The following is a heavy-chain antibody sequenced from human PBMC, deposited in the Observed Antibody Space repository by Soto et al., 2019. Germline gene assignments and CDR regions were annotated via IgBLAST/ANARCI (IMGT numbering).Heavy chain of an antibody. Sequence: GGSLRLSCAASGFTFSTHWMHWIRQAPGKGLVWVSRINSDGSSTNYADSVKGRFTISRDNAKNTLYLQMNSLRVEDTAVYYCARDFCTSATCSTRLFDYWGQGTLVTVSS. CDR2: INSDGSST. CDR3: ARDFCTSATCSTRLFDY. J-gene: IGHJ4*02. V-gene: IGHV3-74*01. CDR1: GFTFSTHW. D-gene: IGHD2-2*01.